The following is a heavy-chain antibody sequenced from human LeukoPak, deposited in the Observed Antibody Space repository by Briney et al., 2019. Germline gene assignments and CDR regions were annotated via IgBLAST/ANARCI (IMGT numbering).Heavy chain of an antibody. CDR1: GFTFSSYG. V-gene: IGHV3-30*18. CDR2: ISYDGSNK. D-gene: IGHD3-16*01. J-gene: IGHJ4*02. Sequence: QPGRSLRLSCAACGFTFSSYGMHWVRQAPGKGLEWVAVISYDGSNKYYADSVKGRFTISRDNSKNTLYLQMNSLRAEDTAVYYCAKEADDYVWGSPYYFDYWGQGTLVTVSS. CDR3: AKEADDYVWGSPYYFDY.